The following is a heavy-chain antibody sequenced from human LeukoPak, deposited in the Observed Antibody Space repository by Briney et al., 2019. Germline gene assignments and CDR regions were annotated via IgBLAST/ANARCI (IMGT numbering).Heavy chain of an antibody. Sequence: GESLKISCEASEYTFTSYWIGWVRQMPGKGLEWMGIIYPRDSDTRYSPSFQGQVTISADKSISTAYLQWSSLKASDTAMYYCARLGSGSSGWSDYWGQGTLVTVSS. CDR1: EYTFTSYW. V-gene: IGHV5-51*01. D-gene: IGHD6-19*01. CDR3: ARLGSGSSGWSDY. J-gene: IGHJ4*02. CDR2: IYPRDSDT.